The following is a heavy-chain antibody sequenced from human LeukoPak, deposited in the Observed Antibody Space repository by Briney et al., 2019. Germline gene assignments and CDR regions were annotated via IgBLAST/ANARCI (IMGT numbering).Heavy chain of an antibody. CDR3: ARLYLPATRFDY. CDR2: IYYTGST. V-gene: IGHV4-59*08. CDR1: GGSISSYY. D-gene: IGHD5-24*01. Sequence: SETLSLTCTVSGGSISSYYWSWIRQPPGKGLEWIGYIYYTGSTNYNPSLKSRVTISVDTSKNQFSLKLSSVTAADTAVYYCARLYLPATRFDYWGQGTLVTVSS. J-gene: IGHJ4*02.